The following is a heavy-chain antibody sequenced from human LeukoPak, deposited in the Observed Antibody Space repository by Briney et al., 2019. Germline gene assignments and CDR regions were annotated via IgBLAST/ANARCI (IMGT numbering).Heavy chain of an antibody. J-gene: IGHJ4*02. CDR1: GFTFSSYD. V-gene: IGHV3-48*03. Sequence: GGSLRLSCAASGFTFSSYDMNWVRQVPGKGLEWVSYISSSGSTIYYADSVKGRFTISRDNAKNSLCLQMNSLRVEDTAVYYCAGQSGYRYGQRGYWGQGALVTVSS. D-gene: IGHD5-18*01. CDR3: AGQSGYRYGQRGY. CDR2: ISSSGSTI.